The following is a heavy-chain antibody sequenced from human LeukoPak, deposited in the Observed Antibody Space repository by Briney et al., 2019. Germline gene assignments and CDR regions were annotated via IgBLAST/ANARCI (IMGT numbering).Heavy chain of an antibody. CDR3: AKDTYSTVTTYHNY. Sequence: PGGSLRLSCAASGFTFSSYAMSWVRQAPGKGLEWVSAISGSGGSTYYADSVKGRFTISRDNSKNTLYLQMNSLRAEDTAVYYCAKDTYSTVTTYHNYWGQGTLVTVSS. D-gene: IGHD4-17*01. V-gene: IGHV3-23*01. J-gene: IGHJ4*02. CDR2: ISGSGGST. CDR1: GFTFSSYA.